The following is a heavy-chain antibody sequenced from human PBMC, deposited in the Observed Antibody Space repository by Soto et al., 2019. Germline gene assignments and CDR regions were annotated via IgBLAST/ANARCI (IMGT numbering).Heavy chain of an antibody. J-gene: IGHJ6*02. Sequence: QVQLVQSGAEVKKPGASVKVSCRASGYTFTTHYLHWVRQAPGQGFEWLGVMNSRTGSTTYAQKFQDRFTMTRDTSTSTGYMELTSLTPEDSATFYCAREVIGNYYRMDVWGQGTTVIVYS. CDR1: GYTFTTHY. CDR3: AREVIGNYYRMDV. CDR2: MNSRTGST. V-gene: IGHV1-46*01.